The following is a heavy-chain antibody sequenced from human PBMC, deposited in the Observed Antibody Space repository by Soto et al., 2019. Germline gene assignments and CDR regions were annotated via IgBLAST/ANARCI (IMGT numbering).Heavy chain of an antibody. J-gene: IGHJ4*02. CDR2: ISGSGGST. D-gene: IGHD4-17*01. Sequence: HPGGSLRLSCAASGFTFSSYAMSWVRQAPGKGLEWVSAISGSGGSTYYADSAKGRFTISRDNSKNTLYLQMNSLRAEDTAVYYCAKDDYGDYVFDYWGQGTLVTVS. V-gene: IGHV3-23*01. CDR3: AKDDYGDYVFDY. CDR1: GFTFSSYA.